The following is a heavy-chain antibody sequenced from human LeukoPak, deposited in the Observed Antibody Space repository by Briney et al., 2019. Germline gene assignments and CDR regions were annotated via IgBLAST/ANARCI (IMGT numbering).Heavy chain of an antibody. CDR1: GGSISSSSYY. D-gene: IGHD4-17*01. Sequence: SETLSLTCTVSGGSISSSSYYWGWIRQPPGKGLEWIGSIYYSGSTYYNPSLKSRVTISVDTSKNQFSLKLSSVTAADTAVYYCARHAPLDYGDYVGYFDYWGQGTLVTVSS. CDR2: IYYSGST. V-gene: IGHV4-39*01. CDR3: ARHAPLDYGDYVGYFDY. J-gene: IGHJ4*02.